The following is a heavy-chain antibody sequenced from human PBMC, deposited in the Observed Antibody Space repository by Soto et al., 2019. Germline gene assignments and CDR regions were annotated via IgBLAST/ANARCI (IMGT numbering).Heavy chain of an antibody. D-gene: IGHD6-19*01. CDR2: IYSIGNT. J-gene: IGHJ6*02. V-gene: IGHV4-39*01. CDR3: RRSSRYGMDV. Sequence: TCTVSGASIRSSAYWGWIRQPAGKGLEWIGNIYSIGNTYYNTSLKSGVTISADTSKNQFSLNLISVTTEDTAVYYCRRSSRYGMDVWGQGTTVTVSS. CDR1: GASIRSSAY.